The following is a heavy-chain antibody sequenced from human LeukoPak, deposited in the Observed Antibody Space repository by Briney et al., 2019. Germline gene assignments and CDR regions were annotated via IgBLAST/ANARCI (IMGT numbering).Heavy chain of an antibody. V-gene: IGHV3-21*01. Sequence: LVKGRFTISRDNAKNSLYLQMNSLRAEDTAVYYCARDGVVVPAAIADYWGQGTVVTVSP. CDR3: ARDGVVVPAAIADY. J-gene: IGHJ4*02. D-gene: IGHD2-2*01.